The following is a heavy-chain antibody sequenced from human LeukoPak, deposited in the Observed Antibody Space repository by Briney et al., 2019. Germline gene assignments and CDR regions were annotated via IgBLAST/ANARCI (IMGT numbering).Heavy chain of an antibody. CDR2: INPNSGGT. Sequence: ASVKVSCKASGYTFTGYHMHWVRQAPGQGLEWMGWINPNSGGTNYAQKFQGRVTMTRDTSISTAYMELSRLRSDDTAVYYCARDRARHSYGYPSYYYYYMDVWSKGTTVTISS. J-gene: IGHJ6*03. CDR3: ARDRARHSYGYPSYYYYYMDV. D-gene: IGHD5-18*01. CDR1: GYTFTGYH. V-gene: IGHV1-2*02.